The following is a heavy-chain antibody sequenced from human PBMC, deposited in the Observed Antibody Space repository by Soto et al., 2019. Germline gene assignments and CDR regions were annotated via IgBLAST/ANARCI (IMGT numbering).Heavy chain of an antibody. Sequence: SETLSLTCTVSGGSISSSSYYWGWIRQPPGKGLEWIGSIYYSGSTYYNPSLKSRVTISVDTSKNQFSLKVSSVTAADTAVYYCARWADFGIGGLDYWGQRTLVTVSS. CDR2: IYYSGST. D-gene: IGHD1-26*01. V-gene: IGHV4-39*01. CDR1: GGSISSSSYY. J-gene: IGHJ4*02. CDR3: ARWADFGIGGLDY.